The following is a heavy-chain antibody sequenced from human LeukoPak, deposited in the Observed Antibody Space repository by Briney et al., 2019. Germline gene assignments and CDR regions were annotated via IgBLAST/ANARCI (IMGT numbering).Heavy chain of an antibody. CDR2: IYHTGST. D-gene: IGHD6-19*01. V-gene: IGHV4-59*04. CDR1: GGSISSYY. J-gene: IGHJ5*02. CDR3: TRGGGIGVSDT. Sequence: PSETLSLTCTVSGGSISSYYWSWIRQPPGKGLEYIGTIYHTGSTYYNPSLNSRVTISVDTSKNQFSLKLSSVTAADTAVYYCTRGGGIGVSDTWGQGTLVTVSS.